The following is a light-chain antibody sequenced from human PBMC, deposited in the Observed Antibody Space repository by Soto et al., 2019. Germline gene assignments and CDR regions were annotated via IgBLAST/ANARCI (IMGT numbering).Light chain of an antibody. CDR3: QHLGA. CDR2: GAS. J-gene: IGKJ2*01. V-gene: IGKV3-15*01. Sequence: EMDMTQSPATLSVSPGEGATLSCRAAQNIGNRLGWYQQRPGQAPRLLIYGASNRATGIPARFSGSGSGTEFTLTISSLQPEDSATYYCQHLGAFGQGTKLEIK. CDR1: QNIGNR.